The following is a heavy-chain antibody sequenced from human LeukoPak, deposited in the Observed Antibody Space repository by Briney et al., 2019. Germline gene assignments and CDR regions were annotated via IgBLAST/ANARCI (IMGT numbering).Heavy chain of an antibody. Sequence: TGGSLRLSCTASGFIFSSFWMAWVRQAPGKGLEWVANIKPDGSLQFYGDSVKGRFTISRDNAKNSLYLQMNNLRAEDTALYYCAPSYDSRGCDWGQGTLVTVSS. CDR2: IKPDGSLQ. V-gene: IGHV3-7*01. CDR1: GFIFSSFW. J-gene: IGHJ4*02. D-gene: IGHD3-22*01. CDR3: APSYDSRGCD.